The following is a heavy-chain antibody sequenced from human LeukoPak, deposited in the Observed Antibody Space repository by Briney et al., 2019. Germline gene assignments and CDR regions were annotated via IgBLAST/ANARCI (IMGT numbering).Heavy chain of an antibody. CDR3: ARTWAVDGNGYFDY. J-gene: IGHJ4*02. V-gene: IGHV1-2*02. CDR1: GYTFTGYY. Sequence: ASVKVSCKASGYTFTGYYMHWVRQAPGQGLEWMGWINPNSGGTNYAQKFQGRVTMTRDTSISTAYMELSRLRSDDTAVYYCARTWAVDGNGYFDYWGQGTLVTVSS. D-gene: IGHD6-19*01. CDR2: INPNSGGT.